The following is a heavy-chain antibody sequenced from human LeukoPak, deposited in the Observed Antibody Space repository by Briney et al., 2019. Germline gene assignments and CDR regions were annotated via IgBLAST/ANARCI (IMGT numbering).Heavy chain of an antibody. D-gene: IGHD5-24*01. J-gene: IGHJ6*03. CDR3: ANPGRDGYRTYYYYMDV. CDR2: INSDGSST. V-gene: IGHV3-74*01. CDR1: GFTFDDYG. Sequence: GGSLRLSCAASGFTFDDYGMSWVRQAPGKGLVWVSRINSDGSSTSYADSVKGRFTISRDNSKNTLYLQMNSLRAEDTAVYYCANPGRDGYRTYYYYMDVWGKGTTVTVSS.